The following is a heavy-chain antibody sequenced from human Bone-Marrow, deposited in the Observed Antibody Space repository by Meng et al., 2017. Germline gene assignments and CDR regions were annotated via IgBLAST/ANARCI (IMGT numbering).Heavy chain of an antibody. CDR2: IKEDGSEK. Sequence: GESLKISCAASGFTFSSYWMSWVRQAPGKGLEWVANIKEDGSEKYYVDSVKGRFTISRDNAKISLYLQMNSLRAEDTAVYYCAKDEQRSGSYADYWGQGTLVTVSS. J-gene: IGHJ4*02. D-gene: IGHD1-26*01. V-gene: IGHV3-7*03. CDR3: AKDEQRSGSYADY. CDR1: GFTFSSYW.